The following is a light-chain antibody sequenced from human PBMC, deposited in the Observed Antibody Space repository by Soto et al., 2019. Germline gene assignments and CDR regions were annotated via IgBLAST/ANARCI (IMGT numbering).Light chain of an antibody. CDR3: QQYGSSIT. Sequence: EIVMTQSPATLSVSPGERATLSCRASQSVSSNLAWYQQKPGKAPRLLIYGASTRATGIPDRFSGSGSGTDFTLTISRLEPEDFAVYYCQQYGSSITFGQGTRLEIK. J-gene: IGKJ5*01. CDR1: QSVSSN. V-gene: IGKV3-20*01. CDR2: GAS.